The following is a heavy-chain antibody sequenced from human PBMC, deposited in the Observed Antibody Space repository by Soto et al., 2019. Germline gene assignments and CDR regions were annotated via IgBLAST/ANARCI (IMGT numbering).Heavy chain of an antibody. Sequence: GGSLRLSCAASGFTFSSYAMSWVRQAPGKGLEWVSAISGSGGSTYYADSVKGRFTISRDNSKNTLYLQMNSLRAEDTAVYYCAIATDIVVVVASPYFDYWGKGSLVTVYS. J-gene: IGHJ4*02. CDR1: GFTFSSYA. V-gene: IGHV3-23*01. D-gene: IGHD2-15*01. CDR2: ISGSGGST. CDR3: AIATDIVVVVASPYFDY.